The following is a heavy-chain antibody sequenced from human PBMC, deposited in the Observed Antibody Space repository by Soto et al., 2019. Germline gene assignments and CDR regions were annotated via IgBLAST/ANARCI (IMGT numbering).Heavy chain of an antibody. D-gene: IGHD3-9*01. V-gene: IGHV4-34*01. CDR2: INHSGST. J-gene: IGHJ4*02. CDR3: ARSFDGPWPSPDY. Sequence: QVQLQQWGAGLLKPSETLSLTCAVYGGSFSGYYWSWIRQPPGKGLEWIGEINHSGSTNYNPSLKSRVTISVDTSKNQFSLKLSSVTAADTAVYYCARSFDGPWPSPDYWGQGTLVTVSS. CDR1: GGSFSGYY.